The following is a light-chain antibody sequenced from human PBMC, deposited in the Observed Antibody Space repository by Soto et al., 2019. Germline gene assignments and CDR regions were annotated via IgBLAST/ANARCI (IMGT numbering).Light chain of an antibody. J-gene: IGLJ3*02. CDR3: CSYAGSHRWV. CDR2: DVS. Sequence: SALTQPRSVSGSPGESVTISCTGTSSNVGGYNYVPWYQHRPGKAPRLIIYDVSKRPSGVPDRFSGFKSGNTASLTISGLQAEDEADYYCCSYAGSHRWVFGGGTKLTVL. CDR1: SSNVGGYNY. V-gene: IGLV2-11*01.